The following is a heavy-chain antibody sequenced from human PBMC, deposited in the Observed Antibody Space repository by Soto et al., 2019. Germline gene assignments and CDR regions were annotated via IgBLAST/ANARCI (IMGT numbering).Heavy chain of an antibody. V-gene: IGHV3-33*01. CDR1: GFTFSSYG. CDR2: IWYDGSNK. Sequence: PGGSLRLSCAASGFTFSSYGMHWVRQAPGKGLEWVAVIWYDGSNKYYADSVKGRFTISRDNSKNTLYLQMNSLRAEDTAVYYCGRDQYYYGWGIYWPPFDYGGQGTRVTVS. CDR3: GRDQYYYGWGIYWPPFDY. D-gene: IGHD3-10*01. J-gene: IGHJ4*02.